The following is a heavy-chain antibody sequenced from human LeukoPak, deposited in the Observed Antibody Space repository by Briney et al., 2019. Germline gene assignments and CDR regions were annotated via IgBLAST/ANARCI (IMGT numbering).Heavy chain of an antibody. Sequence: SETLSLTCAVYGGSFSDYYWSWIRQPPGKGLEWIGEINHSGSTNYNPSLKSRVTISVDTSKNQFSLKLSSVTAADTAVYYCAAGGYSGYARYWGQGTLVTVSS. CDR2: INHSGST. V-gene: IGHV4-34*01. J-gene: IGHJ4*02. CDR3: AAGGYSGYARY. CDR1: GGSFSDYY. D-gene: IGHD5-12*01.